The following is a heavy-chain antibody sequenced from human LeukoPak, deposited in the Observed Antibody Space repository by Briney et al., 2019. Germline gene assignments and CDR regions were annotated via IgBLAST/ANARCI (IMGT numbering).Heavy chain of an antibody. D-gene: IGHD6-13*01. V-gene: IGHV7-4-1*02. J-gene: IGHJ4*02. CDR2: MNANTGNP. CDR1: GYTVTSYA. Sequence: GASVKLSRKAAGYTVTSYAMNWGRQAPGQGLERMGWMNANTGNPTYAQGFRGRFFFSLDTSVTTAYLGISTLQAEDTAVYYCARQNIAAGGGPRWGHWGQGTLVTVSS. CDR3: ARQNIAAGGGPRWGH.